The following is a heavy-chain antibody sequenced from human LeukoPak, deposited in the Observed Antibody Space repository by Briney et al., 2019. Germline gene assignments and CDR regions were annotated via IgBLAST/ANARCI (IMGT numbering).Heavy chain of an antibody. CDR3: AKDLCAVTTGCAFDI. Sequence: GRSLRLSCAASGFTFDDYAMHWVRQAPGKGQERVSGISWNSGSIGYADSVKGRFTISRDNAKNSLYLQMNSPRAEDMALYYCAKDLCAVTTGCAFDIWGQGTMVTVSS. D-gene: IGHD4-17*01. CDR2: ISWNSGSI. J-gene: IGHJ3*02. CDR1: GFTFDDYA. V-gene: IGHV3-9*03.